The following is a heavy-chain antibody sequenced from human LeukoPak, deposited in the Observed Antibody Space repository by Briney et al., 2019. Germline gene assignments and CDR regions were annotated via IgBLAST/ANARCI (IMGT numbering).Heavy chain of an antibody. J-gene: IGHJ6*04. D-gene: IGHD3-10*01. CDR3: ARGAGDTMVRGVITSYYYYGMDV. CDR2: INSDGGST. CDR1: GFTFSSYW. Sequence: GGSLRLSCAASGFTFSSYWMHWVRQAPGKGLVWVSRINSDGGSTSYADSVKGRFTISRDNAKNTLYLQMNSLRAEDTAVYYCARGAGDTMVRGVITSYYYYGMDVWGKGTTVTVSS. V-gene: IGHV3-74*01.